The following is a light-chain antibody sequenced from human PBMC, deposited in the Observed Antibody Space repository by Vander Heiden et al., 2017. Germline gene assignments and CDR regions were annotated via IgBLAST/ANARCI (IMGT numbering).Light chain of an antibody. J-gene: IGKJ2*01. CDR3: QQYNDWPL. CDR2: DAS. Sequence: EIVLTQSPATLSVSPGETATFSCRASKSIATNLACYQQQPRHARRLIIYDASPRATGIPSWFSGSGSGTEFTPTISRLESEDFAVYYCQQYNDWPLFGQGTKVEIK. CDR1: KSIATN. V-gene: IGKV3-15*01.